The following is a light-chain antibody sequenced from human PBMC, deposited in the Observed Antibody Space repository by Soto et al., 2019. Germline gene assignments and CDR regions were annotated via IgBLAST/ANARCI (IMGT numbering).Light chain of an antibody. Sequence: ILMTQSPATLSVSPGERATLSCRASQSVSNNLAWYQQKPGQAPRLLIYDASTRATGIPARFSGSGSGTEFTLTQSGLQSEDCQVYHCQLYSKWPAWTFGQGTKVEIK. V-gene: IGKV3-15*01. CDR1: QSVSNN. CDR3: QLYSKWPAWT. CDR2: DAS. J-gene: IGKJ1*01.